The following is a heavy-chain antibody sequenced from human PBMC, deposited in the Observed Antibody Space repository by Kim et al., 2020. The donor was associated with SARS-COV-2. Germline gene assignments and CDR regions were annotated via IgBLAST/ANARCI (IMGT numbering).Heavy chain of an antibody. J-gene: IGHJ4*02. V-gene: IGHV4-31*02. Sequence: YNPALKSRVTLSVDTSKNQFSLKLSSVTAVDTAVYYCARSIAVGAGEFDYWGQGTLVTVSS. CDR3: ARSIAVGAGEFDY. D-gene: IGHD6-19*01.